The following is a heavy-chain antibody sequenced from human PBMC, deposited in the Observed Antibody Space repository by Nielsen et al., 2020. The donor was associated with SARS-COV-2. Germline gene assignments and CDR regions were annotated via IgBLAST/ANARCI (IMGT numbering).Heavy chain of an antibody. D-gene: IGHD2-15*01. CDR2: ISGDSNYI. CDR1: GFTFRSNS. J-gene: IGHJ4*02. Sequence: GESLKISCAASGFTFRSNSMTWVRQAPGKGLEWVASISGDSNYIFYSELVKGRFTMSRDNGKNSLYLQMNTLRSEDTALYYCTRGFYSQSDCWGQGTLVTVSS. V-gene: IGHV3-21*01. CDR3: TRGFYSQSDC.